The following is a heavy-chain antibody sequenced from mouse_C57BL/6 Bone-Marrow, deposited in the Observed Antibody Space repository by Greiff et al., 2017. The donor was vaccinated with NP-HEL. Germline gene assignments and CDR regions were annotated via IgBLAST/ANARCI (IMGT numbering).Heavy chain of an antibody. V-gene: IGHV8-8*01. Sequence: QVTLKVCGPGILQPSQTLSLTCSFSGFSLSTFGMGVGWIRQPSGKGLEWLAHIWWDDDKYYNPALKRRLPISNDTSKNQVCLKIANVDTADTATYYGARIDDYDDAWFAYWGQGTLVTVSA. CDR1: GFSLSTFGMG. D-gene: IGHD2-4*01. J-gene: IGHJ3*01. CDR3: ARIDDYDDAWFAY. CDR2: IWWDDDK.